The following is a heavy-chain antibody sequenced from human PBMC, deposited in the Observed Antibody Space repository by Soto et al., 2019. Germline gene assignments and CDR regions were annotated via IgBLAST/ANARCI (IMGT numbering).Heavy chain of an antibody. V-gene: IGHV4-39*01. CDR1: GGSISSSSYY. J-gene: IGHJ6*02. D-gene: IGHD6-13*01. CDR3: ARRIAAAGDWIHYYYYGMDV. Sequence: SETLSLTCTVSGGSISSSSYYWGWIRQPPGKGLDWIGSIYYSGSTYYNPSLKSRVTISVDTSKNQFSLKLSSVTAADTAVYNCARRIAAAGDWIHYYYYGMDVWGQGTTVTVSS. CDR2: IYYSGST.